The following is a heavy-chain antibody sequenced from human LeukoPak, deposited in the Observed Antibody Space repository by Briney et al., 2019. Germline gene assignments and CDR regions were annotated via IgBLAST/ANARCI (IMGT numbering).Heavy chain of an antibody. CDR2: INYFDST. D-gene: IGHD5-18*01. CDR1: GDSISSSSYY. V-gene: IGHV4-39*01. Sequence: SETLSLTCTVSGDSISSSSYYWGWIRQPPEKGLEWIGCINYFDSTYYIPSLMSRVTISVEASKNHFSLKLSSVTAADTAVYYCARHRGYSRYTSLDYWGQGILVTVSS. J-gene: IGHJ4*02. CDR3: ARHRGYSRYTSLDY.